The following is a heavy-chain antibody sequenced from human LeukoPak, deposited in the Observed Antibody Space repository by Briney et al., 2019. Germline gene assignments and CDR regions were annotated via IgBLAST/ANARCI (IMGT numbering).Heavy chain of an antibody. CDR1: GFTFSSYA. D-gene: IGHD2-2*01. CDR2: ISGSGGST. V-gene: IGHV3-23*01. J-gene: IGHJ4*02. CDR3: AKSSAARGYYFDY. Sequence: GGSLRLSCAASGFTFSSYAMGWVRQAPGKGLEWVSAISGSGGSTYYADSVKGRFTISRDNSKNTLYLQMNSLRAEDTAVYYCAKSSAARGYYFDYWGQGTLVTVSS.